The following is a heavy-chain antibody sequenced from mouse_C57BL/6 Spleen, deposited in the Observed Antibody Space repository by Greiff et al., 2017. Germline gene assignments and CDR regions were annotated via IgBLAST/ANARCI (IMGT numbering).Heavy chain of an antibody. CDR2: IRNKANNHAT. Sequence: EVQLVESGGGLVQPGGSMKLSCAASGFTFSDAWMDWVRQSPEKGLEWVAEIRNKANNHATYYADSVRGRFTISRDDSKSSVYLQMNSLRSEDTGIYYCTRHYYGSSYWDFGGWGTGTTVTFSS. J-gene: IGHJ1*03. CDR1: GFTFSDAW. D-gene: IGHD1-1*01. CDR3: TRHYYGSSYWDFGG. V-gene: IGHV6-6*01.